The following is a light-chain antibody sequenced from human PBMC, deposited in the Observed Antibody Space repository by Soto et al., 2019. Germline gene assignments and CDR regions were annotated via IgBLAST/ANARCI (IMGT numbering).Light chain of an antibody. J-gene: IGLJ2*01. CDR1: SSDVGGYNY. CDR2: EVS. Sequence: SALTQPASVSGSPGQSITISCTGTSSDVGGYNYVSWYQQRPGKAPQLMIYEVSNRPSGISIRFSGSKSGNTASLTISGLQAEDEADYYCNSYTSSSTVVFGGGTKLTVL. V-gene: IGLV2-14*01. CDR3: NSYTSSSTVV.